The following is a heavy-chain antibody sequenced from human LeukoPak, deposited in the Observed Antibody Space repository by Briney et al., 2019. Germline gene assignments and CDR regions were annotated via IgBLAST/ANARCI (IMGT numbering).Heavy chain of an antibody. CDR3: AIAAAGNPIDY. Sequence: QPGGSLRLSCAASGFTFSSYSMNWVRQAPGKGLEWVSYISSSSSTIYYADSVKGRFTISRDNAKNSLYLQMNSLRAEDTAVYYCAIAAAGNPIDYWGQGTLVTVSS. CDR1: GFTFSSYS. J-gene: IGHJ4*02. V-gene: IGHV3-48*01. D-gene: IGHD6-13*01. CDR2: ISSSSSTI.